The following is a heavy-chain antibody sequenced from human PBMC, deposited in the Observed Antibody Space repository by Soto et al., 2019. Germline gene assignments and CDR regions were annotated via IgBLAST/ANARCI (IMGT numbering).Heavy chain of an antibody. CDR1: GDSISSSY. J-gene: IGHJ3*02. CDR3: ARLFPYYDFLTGSQMFAFDI. Sequence: SETLSLTSPVSGDSISSSYLSWIRQSPGKGLEWIGYIYYTGSTNYNPSLKGRVTISVDTSKKQFSLKLTSVTAADTAVFFCARLFPYYDFLTGSQMFAFDIWGQGTMVTVSS. CDR2: IYYTGST. D-gene: IGHD3-9*01. V-gene: IGHV4-59*01.